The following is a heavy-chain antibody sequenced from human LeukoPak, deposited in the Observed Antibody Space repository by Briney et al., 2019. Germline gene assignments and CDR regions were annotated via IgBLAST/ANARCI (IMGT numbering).Heavy chain of an antibody. CDR2: ISSSSNYI. Sequence: PGESLRLSCAASGFTFSSYSMNWVRQAPGKGLEWVASISSSSNYIYYADSLKGRFTISRDNAKSSLYLQMNSLRAEDTAVYYCARASTPGFGLSGFDYWGQGTLVTVSS. CDR1: GFTFSSYS. J-gene: IGHJ4*02. V-gene: IGHV3-21*01. CDR3: ARASTPGFGLSGFDY. D-gene: IGHD5/OR15-5a*01.